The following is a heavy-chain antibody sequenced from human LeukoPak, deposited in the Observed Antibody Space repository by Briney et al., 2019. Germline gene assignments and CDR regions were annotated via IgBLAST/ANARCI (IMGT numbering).Heavy chain of an antibody. CDR1: DGSFSGYY. CDR3: ARDYGDYGRSVDY. J-gene: IGHJ4*02. CDR2: INHSGST. Sequence: SETLSLTCAVYDGSFSGYYWSWIRQPPGKGLEWIGEINHSGSTNYNPSLKSRVTISLDTSKSQFSLKVRYVTAADTAVYYCARDYGDYGRSVDYWGQGTLVTVSS. V-gene: IGHV4-34*01. D-gene: IGHD4-17*01.